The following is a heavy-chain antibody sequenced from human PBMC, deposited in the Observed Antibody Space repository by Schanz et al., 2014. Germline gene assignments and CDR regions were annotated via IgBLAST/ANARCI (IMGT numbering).Heavy chain of an antibody. CDR1: GGPLSSYP. CDR3: ARDRQNIASPATGFDS. Sequence: QVQLVQSGAEMKKPGSSVRVSCKASGGPLSSYPINWVRQAHGQGLEWMGGVIPMLGITNYAERFQGRVTITADTSTAYMELSSLRSDDTALYYCARDRQNIASPATGFDSWGQGTLVTVSS. J-gene: IGHJ4*02. D-gene: IGHD6-13*01. V-gene: IGHV1-69*04. CDR2: VIPMLGIT.